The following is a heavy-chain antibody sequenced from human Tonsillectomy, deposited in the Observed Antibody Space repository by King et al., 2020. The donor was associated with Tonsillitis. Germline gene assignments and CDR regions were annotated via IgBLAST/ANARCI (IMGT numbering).Heavy chain of an antibody. D-gene: IGHD2-8*01. J-gene: IGHJ4*02. CDR1: GFTFSSYA. V-gene: IGHV3-30*04. CDR2: ISYDGSNK. CDR3: ARDQGGYCTHGVCSPFDY. Sequence: VQLVESGGGVVQPGRSLRLSCAASGFTFSSYAMHWVRQAPGKGLEWVAVISYDGSNKYYADSVKGRFTISRDNSKNTLYLKMNSLRPEDTAVYYCARDQGGYCTHGVCSPFDYWGQGTLVTVSS.